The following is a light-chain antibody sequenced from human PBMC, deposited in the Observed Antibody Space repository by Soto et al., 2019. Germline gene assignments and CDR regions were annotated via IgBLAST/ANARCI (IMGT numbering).Light chain of an antibody. CDR3: QQRGNWHPPIS. V-gene: IGKV3-11*01. CDR1: QSISYS. CDR2: DAS. Sequence: EIVLTQSPATLSLSPGERATLSCRASQSISYSLAWHQQKPGQAPRLLIHDASSRVTGVPARFSGSGSETDFTLTISSLQPEDFAVYYCQQRGNWHPPISFGQGTRLEIK. J-gene: IGKJ5*01.